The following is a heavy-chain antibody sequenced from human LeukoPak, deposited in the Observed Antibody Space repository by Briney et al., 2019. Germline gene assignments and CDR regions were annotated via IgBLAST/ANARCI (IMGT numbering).Heavy chain of an antibody. D-gene: IGHD5-12*01. V-gene: IGHV3-7*01. CDR1: GFTFSSYA. CDR2: IKQDGSEK. CDR3: ARVPRGYTLSFDY. J-gene: IGHJ4*02. Sequence: PGGSLRLSCAASGFTFSSYAMSWVRQAPGKGLEWVANIKQDGSEKYYVDSVKGRFTISRDNAKNSLYLQMNSLRAEDTAVYYCARVPRGYTLSFDYWGQGTLVTVSS.